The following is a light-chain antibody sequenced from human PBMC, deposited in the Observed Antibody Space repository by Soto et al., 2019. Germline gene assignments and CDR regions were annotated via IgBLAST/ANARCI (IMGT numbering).Light chain of an antibody. V-gene: IGKV3-20*01. CDR3: QQDGISPRT. CDR1: PSVSSGC. CDR2: GAS. Sequence: EIVLTQSPGTLSLSPGERATLSCRASPSVSSGCLAWFQQKPGQAPRLLIYGASSRATGIPDRFSGSGSGTDFTLTISRLEPEDFAVYYCQQDGISPRTFGQGTRVEIK. J-gene: IGKJ1*01.